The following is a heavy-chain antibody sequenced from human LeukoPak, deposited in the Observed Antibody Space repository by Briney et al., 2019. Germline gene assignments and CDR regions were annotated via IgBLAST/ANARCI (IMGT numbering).Heavy chain of an antibody. J-gene: IGHJ4*02. CDR3: ATSGGVIAHDY. CDR2: IIPMFGTA. D-gene: IGHD3-16*02. V-gene: IGHV1-69*13. CDR1: GGTFNSYV. Sequence: SVKVSCKASGGTFNSYVVSWVRQAPGQGLEWMGGIIPMFGTANYAQKFLGRVTITADESTNTAYMELSSLISEDTAAYYCATSGGVIAHDYWGQGTLVTVSS.